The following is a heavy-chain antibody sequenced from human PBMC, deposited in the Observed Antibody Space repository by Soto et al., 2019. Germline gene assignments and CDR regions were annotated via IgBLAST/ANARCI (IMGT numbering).Heavy chain of an antibody. D-gene: IGHD2-8*01. CDR3: GRVMIGTSRHTDSEY. CDR1: GASISSRDYY. Sequence: SETLSLTCTVSGASISSRDYYWGWIRQTPGKGLEWIGNIDYNGVTYYNPSLKSRVTVSKDTSKNQFSLKVASVTAADTAIYYCGRVMIGTSRHTDSEYWGQGTQVTGS. CDR2: IDYNGVT. J-gene: IGHJ4*02. V-gene: IGHV4-39*01.